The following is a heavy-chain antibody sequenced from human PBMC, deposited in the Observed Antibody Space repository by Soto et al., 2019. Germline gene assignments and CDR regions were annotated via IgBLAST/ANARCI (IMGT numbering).Heavy chain of an antibody. Sequence: SETLSLTCTVSGGSISSYYWSWIRQPPGKGLEWIGYIFYSGSTKYNPSLNSRVTISVDTSKNQFSLKLSSVTAADTAVYYCARGGGIYCSSTSCYGSYYYDYWGQGTLVTVSS. D-gene: IGHD2-2*01. V-gene: IGHV4-59*01. J-gene: IGHJ4*02. CDR1: GGSISSYY. CDR2: IFYSGST. CDR3: ARGGGIYCSSTSCYGSYYYDY.